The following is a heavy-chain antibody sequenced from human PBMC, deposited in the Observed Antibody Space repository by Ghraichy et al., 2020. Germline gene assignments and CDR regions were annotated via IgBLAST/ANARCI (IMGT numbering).Heavy chain of an antibody. CDR3: ARGSRVVRFFYYDGMDV. D-gene: IGHD4-23*01. V-gene: IGHV3-48*02. J-gene: IGHJ6*02. CDR1: GFTFSTYS. CDR2: ISSRGANI. Sequence: GGSLRLSCVVSGFTFSTYSMNWVRQAPGKGLEWLSYISSRGANIYYADSVKGRFTISRDNAKNSLFLQMNSLRDEDTAVYYCARGSRVVRFFYYDGMDVWGQGTTVTVSS.